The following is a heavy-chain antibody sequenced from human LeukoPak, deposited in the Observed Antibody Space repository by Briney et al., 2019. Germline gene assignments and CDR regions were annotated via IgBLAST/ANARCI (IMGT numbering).Heavy chain of an antibody. D-gene: IGHD3-22*01. CDR3: ARHAGSYYYDASGYYYPDY. J-gene: IGHJ4*02. CDR1: GGSISSSLYY. Sequence: PSETLSLTCNVSGGSISSSLYYWGWLRQPPGKGLEWLGTIYYSGSTYNNPSLKSRVTISVDTSKNQFSLKLSSVTAADTAVYYCARHAGSYYYDASGYYYPDYWGQGTLVTVPS. V-gene: IGHV4-39*01. CDR2: IYYSGST.